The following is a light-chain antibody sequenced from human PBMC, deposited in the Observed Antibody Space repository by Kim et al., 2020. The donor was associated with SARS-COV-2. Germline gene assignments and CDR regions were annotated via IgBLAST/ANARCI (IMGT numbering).Light chain of an antibody. J-gene: IGKJ5*01. CDR2: DAS. CDR1: QSVSSY. V-gene: IGKV3-11*01. CDR3: QQRRTWIT. Sequence: EIVLTQSPATLSLSPGERATLSCRASQSVSSYLAWYQQKPGQAPRLLIYDASNRATGIPARFSGSGSGTDFTLTISSLGPEDFAVYYCQQRRTWITFGEGTRLEIK.